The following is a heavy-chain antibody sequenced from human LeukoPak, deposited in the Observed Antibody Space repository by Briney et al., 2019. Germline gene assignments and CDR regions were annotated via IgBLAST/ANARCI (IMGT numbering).Heavy chain of an antibody. J-gene: IGHJ4*02. CDR3: ARGTIGAPGTEY. V-gene: IGHV3-7*01. D-gene: IGHD6-13*01. Sequence: GGSLRLSCAASSFTFSSYWMTWVRQVPGKGLEWVANINQDGSEKNYVDSVKGRSTISRDNAKNSLYLQMNSLRAEDTAVYYCARGTIGAPGTEYWGQGTLVTVSS. CDR1: SFTFSSYW. CDR2: INQDGSEK.